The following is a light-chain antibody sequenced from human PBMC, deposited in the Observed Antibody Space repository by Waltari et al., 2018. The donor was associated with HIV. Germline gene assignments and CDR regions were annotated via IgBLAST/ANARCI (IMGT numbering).Light chain of an antibody. CDR2: EVT. V-gene: IGLV2-23*02. CDR3: CSYAGTSILV. Sequence: QSALTQPASVSGSPGQSITISCTGTSSDVGSYNLVSWDQQHPGKAPKLMIYEVTKRPSGVSNRFSGSKSGNTASLTISGLQAEDEGDYHCCSYAGTSILVFGGGTKLTVL. J-gene: IGLJ3*02. CDR1: SSDVGSYNL.